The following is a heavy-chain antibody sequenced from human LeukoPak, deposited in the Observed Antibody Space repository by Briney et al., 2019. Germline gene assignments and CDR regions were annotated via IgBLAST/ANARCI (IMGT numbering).Heavy chain of an antibody. J-gene: IGHJ4*02. D-gene: IGHD1-7*01. CDR2: IYYSGST. CDR3: AAGNYYFDY. V-gene: IGHV4-59*01. Sequence: SETLSLTCTVSGGSISNYYWSWIRQPPGKGLEWIGCIYYSGSTNYNPSLKSRVTISADTSKNQFSLKLSSVTAADTAVYYFAAGNYYFDYWGQGTLVTVSS. CDR1: GGSISNYY.